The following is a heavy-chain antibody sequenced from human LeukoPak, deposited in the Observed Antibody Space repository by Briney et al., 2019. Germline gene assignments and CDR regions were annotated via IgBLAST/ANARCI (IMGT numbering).Heavy chain of an antibody. J-gene: IGHJ6*04. Sequence: SETLSLTCAVYGGSFSGYYWSWIRQPPGKGLEWIGEINHSGSTNYNPSLKSRVTISVDTSKNQFSLKLSSVTAADTAVYYCAREPITMVRGVMTNGMDVWAKGPRSPSPQ. V-gene: IGHV4-34*01. CDR1: GGSFSGYY. CDR2: INHSGST. CDR3: AREPITMVRGVMTNGMDV. D-gene: IGHD3-10*01.